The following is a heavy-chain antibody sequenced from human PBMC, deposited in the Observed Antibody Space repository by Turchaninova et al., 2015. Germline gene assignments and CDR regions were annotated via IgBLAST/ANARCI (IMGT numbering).Heavy chain of an antibody. CDR2: IYWDDDK. J-gene: IGHJ4*02. CDR3: AGHDTSGYYKGRFDH. D-gene: IGHD3-22*01. Sequence: QITLKESGPTLVKPTQTLTLTYTFSGFSLSTSGVGVGWIRQPPGKALEWLALIYWDDDKRYSPSLKSRLTITKDTSKNQVVLTMTNMDPVDTATYYCAGHDTSGYYKGRFDHWGQGTLVTVSS. V-gene: IGHV2-5*02. CDR1: GFSLSTSGVG.